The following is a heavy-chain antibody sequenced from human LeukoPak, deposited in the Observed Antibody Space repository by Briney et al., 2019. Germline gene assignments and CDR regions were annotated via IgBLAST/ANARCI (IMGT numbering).Heavy chain of an antibody. CDR3: AGDGDYIMPPFDY. CDR1: GFTFTRYW. J-gene: IGHJ4*02. V-gene: IGHV3-7*01. D-gene: IGHD4-17*01. CDR2: IKQDGSEG. Sequence: PGGSLRLSCAASGFTFTRYWMSWVRQAPGKGLEWVANIKQDGSEGHYVDSVKGRFTISRDNARNSVCLQMNSQSDDDTAVYYCAGDGDYIMPPFDYWGQGILVTVSS.